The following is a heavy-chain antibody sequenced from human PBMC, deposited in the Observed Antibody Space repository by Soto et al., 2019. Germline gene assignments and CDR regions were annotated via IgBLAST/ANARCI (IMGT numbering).Heavy chain of an antibody. J-gene: IGHJ6*02. D-gene: IGHD4-17*01. CDR1: GFTFSTYG. CDR3: AKVAPYYGGKTSSSAVMAV. V-gene: IGHV3-30*18. CDR2: ISYDGSDK. Sequence: GGSLRLSCAASGFTFSTYGMHWVRQAPGKGLEWVALISYDGSDKYYADSVKGRFTISRDNSKNTLYLQMNSLSPEDRAVYSWAKVAPYYGGKTSSSAVMAVWGQGTTVPGSS.